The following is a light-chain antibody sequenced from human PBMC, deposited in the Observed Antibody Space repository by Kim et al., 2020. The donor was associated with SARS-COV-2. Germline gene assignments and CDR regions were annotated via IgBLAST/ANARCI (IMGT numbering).Light chain of an antibody. Sequence: VSPGQRATLSCRASQSISNNLAWYPQKVGQAPRLLIYDASSRATAIPVRFSGSGAGTDFTLTISGLQSEDFAVYYCQQYNKWPITFGGGTKVDIK. CDR3: QQYNKWPIT. CDR2: DAS. J-gene: IGKJ4*01. CDR1: QSISNN. V-gene: IGKV3-15*01.